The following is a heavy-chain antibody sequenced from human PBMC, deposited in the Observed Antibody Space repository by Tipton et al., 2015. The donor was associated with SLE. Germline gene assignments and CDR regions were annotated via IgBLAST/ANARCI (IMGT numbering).Heavy chain of an antibody. CDR1: GGSISSYY. V-gene: IGHV4-4*07. Sequence: TLSLTCTVSGGSISSYYWSWIRQPAGKGLEGIGRIYTSGSTNYNPSLKSRVTISVDTSNNQFSLKLSSVTAADTAVYYCARSAIFGVIMGGYFDYWGQGTLVTVSS. D-gene: IGHD3-3*01. J-gene: IGHJ4*02. CDR3: ARSAIFGVIMGGYFDY. CDR2: IYTSGST.